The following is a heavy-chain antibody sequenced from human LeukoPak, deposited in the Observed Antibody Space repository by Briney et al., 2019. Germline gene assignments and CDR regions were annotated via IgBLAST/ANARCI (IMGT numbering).Heavy chain of an antibody. Sequence: PGGSLRLSCAASEVTFYTYWMHWVREDPGKGLLWVSRVNSDMTSTSYADSVKGRFTVSRDNAKNSLYLQMDSLRVEDTAIYYCAGGGFSGFDRWGQGILVTLSS. CDR2: VNSDMTST. V-gene: IGHV3-74*01. D-gene: IGHD4-23*01. CDR3: AGGGFSGFDR. J-gene: IGHJ4*02. CDR1: EVTFYTYW.